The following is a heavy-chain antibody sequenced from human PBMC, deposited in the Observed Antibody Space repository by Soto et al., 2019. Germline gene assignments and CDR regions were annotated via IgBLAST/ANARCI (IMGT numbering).Heavy chain of an antibody. Sequence: GGSLRLSCAASGFTFSSYAMSWVRQAPGKGLEWVSAISGSGGSTYYADSVKGRFTISRDNSKNTLYLQMNSLRAEDTAVYYCAKCEQLGEDGHYGMDVWGQGTTVTVSS. CDR2: ISGSGGST. V-gene: IGHV3-23*01. D-gene: IGHD6-13*01. CDR1: GFTFSSYA. J-gene: IGHJ6*02. CDR3: AKCEQLGEDGHYGMDV.